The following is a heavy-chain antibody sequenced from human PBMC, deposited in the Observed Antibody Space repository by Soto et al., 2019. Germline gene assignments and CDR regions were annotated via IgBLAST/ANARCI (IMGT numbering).Heavy chain of an antibody. J-gene: IGHJ3*02. CDR3: AKDHPYCSSTSCPSPLDAFDI. CDR2: ISGSGGST. Sequence: GGSLRLSCAASGFTFSSYAMSWVRQAPGKGLEWVSAISGSGGSTYYADSVKGRFTISRDNSKNTLYLQMNSLRAEDTAVYYCAKDHPYCSSTSCPSPLDAFDIWGQGTMVTVSS. CDR1: GFTFSSYA. V-gene: IGHV3-23*01. D-gene: IGHD2-2*01.